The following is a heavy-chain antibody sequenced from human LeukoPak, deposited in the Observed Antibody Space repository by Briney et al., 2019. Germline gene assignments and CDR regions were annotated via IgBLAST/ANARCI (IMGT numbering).Heavy chain of an antibody. V-gene: IGHV3-30*03. CDR3: ARDQSDFWSIGYYYMDV. CDR2: ISYDGSNK. CDR1: GFTFSSYG. J-gene: IGHJ6*03. Sequence: GGSLRLSCAASGFTFSSYGMHWVRQAPGKGLEWVAVISYDGSNKYYADSVKGRFTISRDNSKNTLYLQMNSLRAEDTAVYYCARDQSDFWSIGYYYMDVWGKGTTVTVSS. D-gene: IGHD3-3*01.